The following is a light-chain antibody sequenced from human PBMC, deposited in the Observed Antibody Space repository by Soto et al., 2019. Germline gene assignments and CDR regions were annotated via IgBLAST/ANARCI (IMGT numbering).Light chain of an antibody. CDR1: QSVGSY. V-gene: IGKV3-11*01. CDR2: DAS. J-gene: IGKJ1*01. Sequence: EIVLTQSPATLSLSPGERATLSCRASQSVGSYLAWYQQKPGQAPRLLIYDASNRATGIPARFSGSGSGTDFTLTISSLEPEDFAVYYCQQRSDWPPWTFGQGTEVEIK. CDR3: QQRSDWPPWT.